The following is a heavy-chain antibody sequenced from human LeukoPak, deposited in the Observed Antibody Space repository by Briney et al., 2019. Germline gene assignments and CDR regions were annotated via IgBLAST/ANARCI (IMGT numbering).Heavy chain of an antibody. Sequence: GASVKVSCKASGGTFSSYAISWVRQAPGQGLEWMGGIIPIFGTANYAQKFQGRVTITADESTSTAYMELSSLRSEDTAVYYCARDRDIVVVPAAEDAFDIWGQGTMVTVSS. CDR2: IIPIFGTA. J-gene: IGHJ3*02. V-gene: IGHV1-69*13. CDR3: ARDRDIVVVPAAEDAFDI. CDR1: GGTFSSYA. D-gene: IGHD2-2*01.